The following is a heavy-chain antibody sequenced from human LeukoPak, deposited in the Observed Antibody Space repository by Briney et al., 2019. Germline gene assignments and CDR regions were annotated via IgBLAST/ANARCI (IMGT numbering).Heavy chain of an antibody. Sequence: GGSLRLSCAASGFTLSSYAMHWVRQAPGKGLEWVAVISYDGSNKYYADSVKGRFTISRDNSKNTLYLQMNSLRAEDTAVYYCARDTVTGNYYFDYWGQGTLVTVSS. D-gene: IGHD4-17*01. J-gene: IGHJ4*02. CDR2: ISYDGSNK. CDR3: ARDTVTGNYYFDY. CDR1: GFTLSSYA. V-gene: IGHV3-30-3*01.